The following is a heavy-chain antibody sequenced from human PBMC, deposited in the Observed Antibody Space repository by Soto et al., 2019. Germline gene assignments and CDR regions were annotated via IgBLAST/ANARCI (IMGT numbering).Heavy chain of an antibody. J-gene: IGHJ4*02. D-gene: IGHD3-22*01. V-gene: IGHV4-39*01. CDR3: ARQRRYYYDSSGYPDY. CDR2: VYYSGST. Sequence: PSETLSLTCSVSGGSTSSSTYYWGWIRQPPGKGLEWIGSVYYSGSTFYNPPLKSRVTISVDTSKNQFSLRLSSVTAADTAVYYCARQRRYYYDSSGYPDYWGQGTLVTVSS. CDR1: GGSTSSSTYY.